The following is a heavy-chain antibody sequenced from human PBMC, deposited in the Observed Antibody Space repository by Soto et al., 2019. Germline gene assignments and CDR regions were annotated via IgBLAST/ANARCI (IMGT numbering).Heavy chain of an antibody. V-gene: IGHV1-69*06. D-gene: IGHD3-10*01. J-gene: IGHJ5*02. Sequence: QVQLVQYGAEVKKSGSSVKVSCKASGGTFISHAINWVRQAPGQGLEWMGVIIPVTETPNYAQKFQGRVTITADKSTTTVYMELISLTSEDTAVYYCTRGTTGPGHYGPGSQGWFDPWGQGTPVTVSS. CDR2: IIPVTETP. CDR1: GGTFISHA. CDR3: TRGTTGPGHYGPGSQGWFDP.